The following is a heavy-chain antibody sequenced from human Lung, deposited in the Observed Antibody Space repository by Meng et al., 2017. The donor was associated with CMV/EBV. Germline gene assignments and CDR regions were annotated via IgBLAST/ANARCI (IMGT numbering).Heavy chain of an antibody. J-gene: IGHJ4*02. CDR2: ITPSSGGT. CDR3: VRANLGSADY. CDR1: GYTLTGYY. Sequence: SGAGGKKPGASVKVSCKASGYTLTGYYMHWLRQAPGQGLEWVGRITPSSGGTTYAQKFQGRVTMTRDTSISTAYMELSSLRSDDAAIYYCVRANLGSADYWGQGTLVTVSS. D-gene: IGHD7-27*01. V-gene: IGHV1-2*06.